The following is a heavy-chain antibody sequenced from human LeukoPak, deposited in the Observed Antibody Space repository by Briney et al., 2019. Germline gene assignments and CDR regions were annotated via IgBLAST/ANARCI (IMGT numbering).Heavy chain of an antibody. CDR3: AKDRGSTGWSDY. CDR2: ISVTGSSA. V-gene: IGHV3-23*01. CDR1: GFTYSSYA. J-gene: IGHJ4*02. D-gene: IGHD6-19*01. Sequence: PGGSLRLSCAASGFTYSSYAMTWVRQAPGRGLERVSSISVTGSSAYYADSVKGRFTISRDNSMNTVDLQMNSLRADDTAVHYCAKDRGSTGWSDYWGQGTLVTVSS.